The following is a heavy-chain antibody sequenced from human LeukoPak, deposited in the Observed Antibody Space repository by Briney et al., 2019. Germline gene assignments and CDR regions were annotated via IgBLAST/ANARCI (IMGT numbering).Heavy chain of an antibody. CDR2: IKQDGSEI. J-gene: IGHJ5*02. CDR3: ARKLSTAAAGYNWIDP. CDR1: GFTFSSYW. V-gene: IGHV3-7*02. Sequence: GGSLRLSCAASGFTFSSYWMIWVRQAPGKGLEWVANIKQDGSEIYYVDSVKGRFTISRDNAKNSVYLQMESLRAEDTAVYYCARKLSTAAAGYNWIDPWGQGTLVTVSS. D-gene: IGHD6-13*01.